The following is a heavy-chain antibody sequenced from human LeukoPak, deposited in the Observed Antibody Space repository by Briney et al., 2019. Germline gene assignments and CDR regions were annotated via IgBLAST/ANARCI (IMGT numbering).Heavy chain of an antibody. CDR1: GGTFSSYA. CDR3: ARGGGAYCGGDCYRNWFDP. V-gene: IGHV1-69*04. J-gene: IGHJ5*02. Sequence: SVKVSCKASGGTFSSYAISWVRQAPGQGLEWMGRIIPILGIANYAQKFQGRVTITADKPTSTAYMELSSLRSEDTAVYYCARGGGAYCGGDCYRNWFDPWGQGTLVTVSS. D-gene: IGHD2-21*02. CDR2: IIPILGIA.